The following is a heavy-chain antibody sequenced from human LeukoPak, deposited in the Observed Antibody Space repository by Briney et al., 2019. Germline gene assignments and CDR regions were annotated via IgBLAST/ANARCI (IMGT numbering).Heavy chain of an antibody. CDR3: ARALGYCSGGSCHQGY. CDR1: GFTFSSYW. Sequence: GGSLRLSCAASGFTFSSYWMSWVRQAPGKGLEWVANIKQDGSEKYYVDSVKGRFTISRDNAKNSQYLQMNSLRAEDTAVYYCARALGYCSGGSCHQGYWGQGTLVTVSS. V-gene: IGHV3-7*01. CDR2: IKQDGSEK. J-gene: IGHJ4*02. D-gene: IGHD2-15*01.